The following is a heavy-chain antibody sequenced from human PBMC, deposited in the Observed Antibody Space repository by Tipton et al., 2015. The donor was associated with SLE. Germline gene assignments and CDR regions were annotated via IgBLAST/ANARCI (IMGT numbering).Heavy chain of an antibody. J-gene: IGHJ5*02. CDR3: ARWGAQLGTDNWFDP. Sequence: GLVKPSETLSLTCAVSGFSISSAYYWGWIRQPPGKGLEWIGYISYSGSTSYYPSLKSRVTISLHTSKNQFSLKLSSVTAADTAVYYCARWGAQLGTDNWFDPWGQGTLVTVSS. V-gene: IGHV4-38-2*01. CDR2: ISYSGST. CDR1: GFSISSAYY. D-gene: IGHD1-14*01.